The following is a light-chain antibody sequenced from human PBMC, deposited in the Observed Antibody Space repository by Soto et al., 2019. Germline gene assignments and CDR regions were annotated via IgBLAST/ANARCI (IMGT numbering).Light chain of an antibody. Sequence: QSALTQPASVSGSPGQSITISCTGTSSDVGGYNYVSWYQQHPGKAPKLMISDVSNRPSGVSNRFSGSKSGNTASLTISGLQAEDEADYYCSSYTSSSSTHVVFGGGTKLTVL. J-gene: IGLJ2*01. CDR1: SSDVGGYNY. CDR3: SSYTSSSSTHVV. V-gene: IGLV2-14*01. CDR2: DVS.